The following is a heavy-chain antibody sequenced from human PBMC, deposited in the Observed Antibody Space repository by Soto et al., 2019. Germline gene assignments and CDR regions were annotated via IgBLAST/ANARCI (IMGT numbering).Heavy chain of an antibody. CDR3: ARGGGNYYDSSGYGY. CDR1: GGSFSGYY. Sequence: QVQLQQWGAGLLKPSETLSLTCAVYGGSFSGYYWSWIRQPLGKGLEWIGEINHSGSTNYNPSLKSRVTISVDTSKNQFSLKLSSVTAADTAVYYCARGGGNYYDSSGYGYWGQGTLVTVSS. D-gene: IGHD3-22*01. CDR2: INHSGST. V-gene: IGHV4-34*01. J-gene: IGHJ4*02.